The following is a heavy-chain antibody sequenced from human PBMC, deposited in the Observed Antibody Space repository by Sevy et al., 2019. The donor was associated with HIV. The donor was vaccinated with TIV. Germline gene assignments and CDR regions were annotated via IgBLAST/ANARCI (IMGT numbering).Heavy chain of an antibody. D-gene: IGHD1-7*01. CDR2: ISSTSTYI. Sequence: GGSLRLSCAASGLTFSTYSFNWVRQAPGKGLEWVSSISSTSTYIYYADSVKGRFTISRDNAKNSLYLQMTSLRAEDTAVYYCVRGLELGYFDYWGLGTLVTVSS. V-gene: IGHV3-21*01. J-gene: IGHJ4*02. CDR1: GLTFSTYS. CDR3: VRGLELGYFDY.